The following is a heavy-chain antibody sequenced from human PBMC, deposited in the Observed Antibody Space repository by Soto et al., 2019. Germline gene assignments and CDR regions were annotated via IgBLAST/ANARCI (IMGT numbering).Heavy chain of an antibody. CDR1: GFTFSSYG. V-gene: IGHV3-33*01. D-gene: IGHD2-2*02. J-gene: IGHJ4*02. CDR2: IWYDGSNK. Sequence: GGSLRLSCAASGFTFSSYGMHWVRQAPGKGLEWVAVIWYDGSNKYYADSVKGRFTISRDNSKNTLYLQMNSLRAEDTAVYYCAREAPRYCSSTSCYNFDYWGQGTLVTSPQ. CDR3: AREAPRYCSSTSCYNFDY.